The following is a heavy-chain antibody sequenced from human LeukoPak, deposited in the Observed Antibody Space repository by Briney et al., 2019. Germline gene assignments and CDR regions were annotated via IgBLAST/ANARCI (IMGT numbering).Heavy chain of an antibody. J-gene: IGHJ5*02. CDR2: ISAYNGNT. Sequence: ASVKVSCKASGYTFTSYGISWVRQAPGQGLEWMGWISAYNGNTNYAQKLQGRVTMTTDTSTSTAYMELRSLRSDDTAVYYCARAGLAQAELRQNWFDPWGQGTLVTVSS. CDR1: GYTFTSYG. D-gene: IGHD3-3*01. CDR3: ARAGLAQAELRQNWFDP. V-gene: IGHV1-18*01.